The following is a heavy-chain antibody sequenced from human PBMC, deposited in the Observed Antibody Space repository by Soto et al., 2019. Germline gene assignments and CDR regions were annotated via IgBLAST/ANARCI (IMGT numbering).Heavy chain of an antibody. J-gene: IGHJ4*02. V-gene: IGHV3-23*03. CDR3: ARRVAGYCDF. Sequence: EVQLLESGGGLVQPGGSLTLSCAASGFTFSDYTMTWVRQAPGKVLECISVILADFNTYYAGSVRGRFTISSDKSKNTLYLQMDSLRAEDTAVYYCARRVAGYCDFWGQGALVTVSS. CDR2: ILADFNT. CDR1: GFTFSDYT.